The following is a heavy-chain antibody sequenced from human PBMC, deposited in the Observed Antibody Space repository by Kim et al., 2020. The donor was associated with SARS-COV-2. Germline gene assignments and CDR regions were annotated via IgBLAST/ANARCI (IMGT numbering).Heavy chain of an antibody. J-gene: IGHJ6*02. CDR2: ISWNSGSI. CDR3: AKEIYGMDV. Sequence: GGSLRLSCAASGFTFDDYAMHWVRQAPGKGLEWVSGISWNSGSIGYADSVKGRFTISRDNAKNSLYLQMNSLRAEDTALYYCAKEIYGMDVWGQGTTVTVSS. V-gene: IGHV3-9*01. CDR1: GFTFDDYA.